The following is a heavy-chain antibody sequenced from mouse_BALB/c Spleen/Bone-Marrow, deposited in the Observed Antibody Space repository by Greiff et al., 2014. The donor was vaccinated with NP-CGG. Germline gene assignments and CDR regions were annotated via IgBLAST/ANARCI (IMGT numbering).Heavy chain of an antibody. V-gene: IGHV5-9-4*01. CDR1: GFTFSSYA. J-gene: IGHJ3*01. CDR3: AREGAY. Sequence: DVKLVESGGGLVKPGGSLKLSCAASGFTFSSYAMSWVRQSPEQRLEWVADISSGGSYTYYPDTVTGRFTISRDNAKNTRYLEMSSLRSEDTAMYYCAREGAYWGQGTLVTVSA. CDR2: ISSGGSYT.